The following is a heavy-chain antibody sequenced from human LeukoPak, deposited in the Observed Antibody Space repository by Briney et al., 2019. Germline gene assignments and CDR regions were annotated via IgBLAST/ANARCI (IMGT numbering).Heavy chain of an antibody. V-gene: IGHV3-23*01. CDR1: GFSVSGHA. CDR3: AKVNWDDGGDQ. D-gene: IGHD1-1*01. J-gene: IGHJ4*02. Sequence: GGSLRLSCAASGFSVSGHAMSWVRQSPGKGLEWVSAIGGSVGGIHYADSVRGRFTISRDNSNNILYLQMNSLRAEDTAVYYCAKVNWDDGGDQWGQGTVVTVSS. CDR2: IGGSVGGI.